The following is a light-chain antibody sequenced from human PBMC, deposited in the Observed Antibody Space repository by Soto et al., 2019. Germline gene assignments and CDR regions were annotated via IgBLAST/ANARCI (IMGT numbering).Light chain of an antibody. J-gene: IGLJ1*01. CDR3: KSYAGSNPYA. Sequence: SGLPQPPSSSASPGQSVTISCTGTKSDIGVYDFFSWYQHHPGKAPRLIIYEVVQRPSGVPDRFSGSKSGNTASLTVSGLQAADEADYFCKSYAGSNPYAYGSRTKVTVL. V-gene: IGLV2-8*01. CDR1: KSDIGVYDF. CDR2: EVV.